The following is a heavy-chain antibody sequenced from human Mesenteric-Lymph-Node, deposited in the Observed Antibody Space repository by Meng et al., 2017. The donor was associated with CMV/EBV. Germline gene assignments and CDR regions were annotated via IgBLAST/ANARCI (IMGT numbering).Heavy chain of an antibody. J-gene: IGHJ1*01. D-gene: IGHD2-2*01. Sequence: FSGYAISWVRPAPGQGLEWVGGIIPIFGTANYTQKFQGRVTITADESTSTAYMELSSLRSEDTAVYYCARDPYCSSTSCYDGEYFQHWGQGTLVTVSS. V-gene: IGHV1-69*01. CDR1: FSGYA. CDR3: ARDPYCSSTSCYDGEYFQH. CDR2: IIPIFGTA.